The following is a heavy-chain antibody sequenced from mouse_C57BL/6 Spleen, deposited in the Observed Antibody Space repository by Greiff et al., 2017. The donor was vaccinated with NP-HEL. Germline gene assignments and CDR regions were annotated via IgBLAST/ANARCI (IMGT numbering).Heavy chain of an antibody. V-gene: IGHV1-52*01. J-gene: IGHJ3*01. D-gene: IGHD1-1*01. CDR3: AIPRYYGSSPFAY. CDR2: IDPSDSET. Sequence: QVQLQQPGAELVRPGSSVKLSCKASGYTLTSYWMHWVKQRPIQGLEWIGNIDPSDSETHYNQKFKDKATLTVDKSSSTAYMQLSSLTSEDSAVYYCAIPRYYGSSPFAYWGQGTLVTVSA. CDR1: GYTLTSYW.